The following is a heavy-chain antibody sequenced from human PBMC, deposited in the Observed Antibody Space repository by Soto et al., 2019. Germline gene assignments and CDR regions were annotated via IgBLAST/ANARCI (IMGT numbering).Heavy chain of an antibody. CDR3: AGGWLLAVPNFWNYFDT. V-gene: IGHV1-69*01. CDR1: GGTFSSYA. J-gene: IGHJ4*02. D-gene: IGHD3-3*01. Sequence: QVQLVQSGAEVKKPGSSVKVSCKASGGTFSSYAISWVRQAPGQGLEWMGGIIPIFGITNYAQKFQGRVTIPGDEARITAYMGLSSVRSEDGAVYYCAGGWLLAVPNFWNYFDTWAQGPLVTVSS. CDR2: IIPIFGIT.